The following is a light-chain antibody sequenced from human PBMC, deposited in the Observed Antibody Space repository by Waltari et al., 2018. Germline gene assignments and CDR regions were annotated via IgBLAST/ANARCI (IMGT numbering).Light chain of an antibody. CDR3: LHYNNYPWT. CDR1: ESISSW. J-gene: IGKJ1*01. CDR2: KAS. V-gene: IGKV1-5*03. Sequence: DLQMTQSPSTLSASVGARVTITCRARESISSWLAWYQQKPGKAPKLLINKASRLESGVPARFSGSGSGTEFTLTISSLQPDDFATYYCLHYNNYPWTFGQGTKVEIK.